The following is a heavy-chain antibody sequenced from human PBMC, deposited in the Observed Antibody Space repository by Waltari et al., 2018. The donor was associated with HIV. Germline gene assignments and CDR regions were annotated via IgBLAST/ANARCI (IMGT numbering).Heavy chain of an antibody. CDR2: IYYSGST. V-gene: IGHV4-59*08. CDR1: GGSISSYY. CDR3: ARHLWLSSSSEPPYFDY. D-gene: IGHD6-6*01. J-gene: IGHJ4*02. Sequence: QVQLQESGPGLVKPSETLSLTCTVSGGSISSYYWSWLRQPPGKGQAGFGYIYYSGSTNYNPSLKSRVTISVDTSKNQFSLKLSSVTAADTAVYYCARHLWLSSSSEPPYFDYWGQGTLVTVSS.